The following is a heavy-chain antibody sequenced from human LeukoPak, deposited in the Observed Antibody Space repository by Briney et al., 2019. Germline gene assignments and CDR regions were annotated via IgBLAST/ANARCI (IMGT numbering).Heavy chain of an antibody. CDR2: INHDGSDK. Sequence: GGSLRLSCAASGFTFSSYDMHWVRQAPGKGLEWVANINHDGSDKCYVDSVKGRFTVSRDNAKISVYLQMNNLRAEDTAMYYCTRAFYSSSDIWGQGTLVAVSS. J-gene: IGHJ4*02. D-gene: IGHD3-22*01. CDR3: TRAFYSSSDI. V-gene: IGHV3-7*01. CDR1: GFTFSSYD.